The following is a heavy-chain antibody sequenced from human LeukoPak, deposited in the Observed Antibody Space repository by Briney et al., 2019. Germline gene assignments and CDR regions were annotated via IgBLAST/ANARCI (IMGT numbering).Heavy chain of an antibody. D-gene: IGHD3-10*01. J-gene: IGHJ3*02. CDR3: ARRRPRKYYYGSGSPFDAFDI. Sequence: PSETLSLTCTVSGGSISSYYWSWIRQPPGKGLEWIGSIYHSGSTYYNPSLKSRVTISVDTSKNQFSLKLSSVTAADTAVYYCARRRPRKYYYGSGSPFDAFDIWGQGTMVTVSS. V-gene: IGHV4-59*04. CDR2: IYHSGST. CDR1: GGSISSYY.